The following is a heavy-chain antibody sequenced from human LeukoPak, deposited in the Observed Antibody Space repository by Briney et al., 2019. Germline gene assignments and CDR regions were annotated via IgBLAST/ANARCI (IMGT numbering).Heavy chain of an antibody. J-gene: IGHJ4*02. CDR1: SGSISSCGYS. CDR2: IYHSGST. V-gene: IGHV4-30-2*01. CDR3: ASLAVVVPAAMI. Sequence: SHTLSLTCAVSSGSISSCGYSRIWIPQPPGKGLEWIGNIYHSGSTYYNPSLKSRVTISVDRSKNQFSLKLSSVTAADTAVYYCASLAVVVPAAMIWGQGTLVTVSS. D-gene: IGHD2-2*01.